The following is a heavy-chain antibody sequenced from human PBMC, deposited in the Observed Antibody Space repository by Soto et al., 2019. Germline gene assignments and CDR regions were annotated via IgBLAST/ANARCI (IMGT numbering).Heavy chain of an antibody. J-gene: IGHJ3*02. CDR1: GFTFSSYS. CDR3: ARDRLPWRFGEGDAFDI. D-gene: IGHD3-10*01. V-gene: IGHV3-21*01. CDR2: ISSSSSYI. Sequence: EVQLVESGGGLVKPGGSLRLSCAASGFTFSSYSMNWVRQAPGKGLEWVSSISSSSSYIYYADSVKGRFTISRDNAKNSLYLQMNSLRAEDTAVYYCARDRLPWRFGEGDAFDIWGQGTMVTVSS.